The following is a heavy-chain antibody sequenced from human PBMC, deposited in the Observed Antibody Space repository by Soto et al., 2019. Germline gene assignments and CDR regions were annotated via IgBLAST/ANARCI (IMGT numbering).Heavy chain of an antibody. J-gene: IGHJ4*02. CDR3: TRGITIFGVDQYYFDY. V-gene: IGHV3-48*02. D-gene: IGHD3-3*01. CDR2: ISSSGRTI. CDR1: GFSFNTYS. Sequence: EVQLVESGGGLVQPGGSLRLSCTASGFSFNTYSMSWVRQAPGKGLEWVSYISSSGRTIYYGDSVKGRFTISRDNANNSLYLQMNSLRDEDTAIYYCTRGITIFGVDQYYFDYWGQGTLVAVSS.